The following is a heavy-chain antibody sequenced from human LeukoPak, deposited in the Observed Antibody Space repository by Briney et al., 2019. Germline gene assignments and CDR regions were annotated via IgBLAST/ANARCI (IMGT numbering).Heavy chain of an antibody. CDR1: GYTFNGYY. V-gene: IGHV1-2*02. J-gene: IGHJ6*03. CDR2: INPNSGAT. Sequence: ASVKVSCKAPGYTFNGYYIHWVRQAPGQGLEWMAWINPNSGATNYAQKLQGRVTMTTDTSTSTAYMELRSLRSDDTAVYYCAREGRYYYYYMDVWGKGTTVTISS. CDR3: AREGRYYYYYMDV.